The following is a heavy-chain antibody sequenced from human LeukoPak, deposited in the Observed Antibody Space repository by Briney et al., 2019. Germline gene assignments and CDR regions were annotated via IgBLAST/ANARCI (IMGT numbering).Heavy chain of an antibody. CDR2: IYYSGST. Sequence: SETLSLTCTVSGGSISSYYWSWIRQPPGKGLEWIGYIYYSGSTNYNPSLKSRVTISVDTSKNQFSLKLSSVTAADTAVYYCARWGYYGSGSYLNWFDPWGQGTLVTVSS. J-gene: IGHJ5*02. CDR3: ARWGYYGSGSYLNWFDP. V-gene: IGHV4-59*08. CDR1: GGSISSYY. D-gene: IGHD3-10*01.